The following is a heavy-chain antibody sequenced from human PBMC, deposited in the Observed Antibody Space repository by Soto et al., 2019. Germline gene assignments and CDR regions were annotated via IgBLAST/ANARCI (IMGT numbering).Heavy chain of an antibody. Sequence: PGGSLRLSCAASGFTFSSYGMYWVRQAPGKGLEWVAVISYDGSNKYYADSVKGRFTISRDNSKNTLYLQMNSLRGEDTAVYYCAKDRYSNSYGMDVWGQGTTVTVSS. J-gene: IGHJ6*02. CDR3: AKDRYSNSYGMDV. CDR2: ISYDGSNK. D-gene: IGHD4-4*01. CDR1: GFTFSSYG. V-gene: IGHV3-30*18.